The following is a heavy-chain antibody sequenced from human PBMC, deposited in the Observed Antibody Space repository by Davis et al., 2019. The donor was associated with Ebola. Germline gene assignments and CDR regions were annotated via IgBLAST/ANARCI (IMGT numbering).Heavy chain of an antibody. Sequence: GESLKISCAASGFTVSSNYMSWVRQAPGKGLEWVSVIYSGGSTYYADSVKGRFTISRDNSKNTLYLQMNSLRAEDTAVYYCAREEGRVGATYVDYWGQGTLVTVSS. CDR1: GFTVSSNY. V-gene: IGHV3-53*01. CDR2: IYSGGST. D-gene: IGHD1-26*01. CDR3: AREEGRVGATYVDY. J-gene: IGHJ4*02.